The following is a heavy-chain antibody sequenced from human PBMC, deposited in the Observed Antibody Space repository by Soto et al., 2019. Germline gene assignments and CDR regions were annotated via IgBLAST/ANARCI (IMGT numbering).Heavy chain of an antibody. CDR1: GLSFSSSA. CDR2: IVVGTNNT. CDR3: AADLRYCSGESCDDY. D-gene: IGHD2-15*01. V-gene: IGHV1-58*02. Sequence: ASVKVSWKTSGLSFSSSAMQWGRQAPGQRLEWIGWIVVGTNNTHYAQNLQERVTITRDMSTSSVYMELSSLRPEDTAVYYCAADLRYCSGESCDDYWGQGTQVTVSS. J-gene: IGHJ4*02.